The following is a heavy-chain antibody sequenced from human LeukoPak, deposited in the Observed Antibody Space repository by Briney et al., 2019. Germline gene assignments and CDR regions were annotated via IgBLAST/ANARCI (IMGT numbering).Heavy chain of an antibody. CDR2: ISYDGSNK. CDR3: AKDLGSSGWFNDY. J-gene: IGHJ4*02. CDR1: GFTFSSYG. V-gene: IGHV3-30*18. Sequence: GRFLRLSCAASGFTFSSYGMHWVRQAPGKGPEWVAVISYDGSNKYYADSVKGRFTISRDNSKNTLYLQMNSLRAEDTAVYYCAKDLGSSGWFNDYWGQGTLVTVSS. D-gene: IGHD6-19*01.